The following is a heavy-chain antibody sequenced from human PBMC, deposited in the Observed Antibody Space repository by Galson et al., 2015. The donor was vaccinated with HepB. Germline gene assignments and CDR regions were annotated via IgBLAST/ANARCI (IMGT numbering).Heavy chain of an antibody. Sequence: SLRLSCAASGFTFSSYSMNWVRQAPGKGLEWVSSISSSSSSIYYADSVKGRFTISRDNAKNSPYLQMNSLRAEDTAVYYCARIGVVVVNWFDPWGQGTLGTVAA. CDR1: GFTFSSYS. V-gene: IGHV3-21*01. J-gene: IGHJ5*02. D-gene: IGHD3-22*01. CDR2: ISSSSSSI. CDR3: ARIGVVVVNWFDP.